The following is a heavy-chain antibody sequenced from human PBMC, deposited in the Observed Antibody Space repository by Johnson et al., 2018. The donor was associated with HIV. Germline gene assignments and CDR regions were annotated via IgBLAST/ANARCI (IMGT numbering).Heavy chain of an antibody. CDR3: AKPFPRWFAPLETAFDI. J-gene: IGHJ3*02. Sequence: QMLLVESGGGVVQPGRPLRLSCVASGFIFSDYAMHWVRQAPSKGLEWVAVISYDGSNKYYADSVKGRFTISRDNSKNTLYLQMHSLRPEDTAVYYCAKPFPRWFAPLETAFDIWGQGTMVTVSS. CDR2: ISYDGSNK. V-gene: IGHV3-30-3*02. CDR1: GFIFSDYA. D-gene: IGHD3-9*01.